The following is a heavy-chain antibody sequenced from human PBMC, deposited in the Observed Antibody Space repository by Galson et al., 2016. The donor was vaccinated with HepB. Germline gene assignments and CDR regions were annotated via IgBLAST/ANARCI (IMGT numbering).Heavy chain of an antibody. V-gene: IGHV4-34*01. Sequence: SETLSLTCAVYGGSFSEYYWWWIRQPPGKRLEWIREINHSGRTNYSPSLKNRVTISAETSKNHFSLRLSSVTAADTAVYFCATSTNNSVIWGQGTLVTVSS. J-gene: IGHJ4*03. CDR1: GGSFSEYY. CDR3: ATSTNNSVI. CDR2: INHSGRT. D-gene: IGHD1-1*01.